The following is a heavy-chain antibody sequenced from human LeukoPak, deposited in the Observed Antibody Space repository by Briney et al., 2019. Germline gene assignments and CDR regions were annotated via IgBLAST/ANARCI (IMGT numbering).Heavy chain of an antibody. D-gene: IGHD3-22*01. CDR2: LNPSGGRT. CDR3: ARASSGYYSHFDY. CDR1: GYTFTSYY. Sequence: GASVKVSCKTSGYTFTSYYMHWVRQAPGQGLEWMGILNPSGGRTSYTRKFQGRVTMTRDTSTSAVYMELSSLRSEDTAVYYCARASSGYYSHFDYWGQGTLVTVSS. V-gene: IGHV1-46*01. J-gene: IGHJ4*02.